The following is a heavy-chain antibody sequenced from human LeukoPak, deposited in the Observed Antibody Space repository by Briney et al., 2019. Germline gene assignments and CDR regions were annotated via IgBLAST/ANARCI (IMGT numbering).Heavy chain of an antibody. J-gene: IGHJ4*02. D-gene: IGHD3-22*01. V-gene: IGHV3-30*18. CDR3: AKELPTYYYDSSGYYYPDY. CDR1: GFTFSSYG. CDR2: ISCDGSNK. Sequence: GRSLRLSCAASGFTFSSYGMHWVRQAPGKGLEWVAVISCDGSNKYYADSVKGRFTISRDNSKNTLYLQMNSLRAEDTAVYYCAKELPTYYYDSSGYYYPDYWGQGTLVTVSS.